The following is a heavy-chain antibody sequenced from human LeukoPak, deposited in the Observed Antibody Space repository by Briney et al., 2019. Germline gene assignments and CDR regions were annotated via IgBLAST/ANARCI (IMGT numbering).Heavy chain of an antibody. CDR1: GGSFSGYY. J-gene: IGHJ5*02. V-gene: IGHV4-34*01. Sequence: SETLSLTCAVYGGSFSGYYWSWIRQPPGKGLEWIGEINHSGSTNYNPSLKSRVTISVDTSKNQFSLKLSSVTAADTAVYYCARGGDIVATTSLAGTPLGGFDPWGQGTLVTVSS. CDR3: ARGGDIVATTSLAGTPLGGFDP. D-gene: IGHD5-12*01. CDR2: INHSGST.